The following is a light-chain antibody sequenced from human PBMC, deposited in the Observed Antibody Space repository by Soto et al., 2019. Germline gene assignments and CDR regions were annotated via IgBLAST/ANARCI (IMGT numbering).Light chain of an antibody. CDR2: AAS. V-gene: IGKV3-20*01. Sequence: EIVLTQSPGTLSLSPGAGATLSCRASQSVSRNYLAWYQQNPGQAPRLLIYAASSRATGIPDRFSGSGSGTDFTLTISRLEPEDFAVYYCQQYGSSPQTFGQGTKVDIK. CDR3: QQYGSSPQT. CDR1: QSVSRNY. J-gene: IGKJ1*01.